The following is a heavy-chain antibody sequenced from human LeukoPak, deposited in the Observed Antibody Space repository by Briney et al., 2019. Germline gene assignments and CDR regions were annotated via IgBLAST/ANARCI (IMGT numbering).Heavy chain of an antibody. J-gene: IGHJ4*02. CDR2: ISDSGDST. CDR1: GFTFSNYA. D-gene: IGHD2-15*01. V-gene: IGHV3-23*01. Sequence: GGSLRLSCAASGFTFSNYAMSWVRQAPGKRLEWVSAISDSGDSTYYADSVKGRFTFSRDNSKNTLYLQMKSLRAEDTAIYYCAKAPRASCSGATCYSLDYWGRGTLVTVSS. CDR3: AKAPRASCSGATCYSLDY.